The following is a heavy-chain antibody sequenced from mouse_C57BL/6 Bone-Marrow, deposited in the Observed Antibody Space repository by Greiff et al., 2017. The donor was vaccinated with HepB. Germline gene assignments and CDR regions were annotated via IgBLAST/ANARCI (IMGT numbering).Heavy chain of an antibody. CDR2: INPYNGGT. CDR1: GYTFTDYY. Sequence: EVQLQQSGPVLVKPGASVKMSCKASGYTFTDYYMNWVKQSHGKSLEWIGVINPYNGGTSYNQKFKGKATLTVDKSSSTSYMELNILTAEDSAVYYCAKLLRYPHWYFDVWGTGTTVTVSS. J-gene: IGHJ1*03. V-gene: IGHV1-19*01. D-gene: IGHD1-1*01. CDR3: AKLLRYPHWYFDV.